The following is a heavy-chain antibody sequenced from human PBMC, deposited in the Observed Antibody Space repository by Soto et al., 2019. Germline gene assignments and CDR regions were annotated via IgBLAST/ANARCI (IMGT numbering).Heavy chain of an antibody. D-gene: IGHD2-21*02. CDR2: IYYSGST. CDR3: ARVSPVRRCGGDCYSGVIDY. Sequence: ETLSLTCTVSGGSVSSGSYYWSWIRQPPGKGLEWIGYIYYSGSTNYNPSLKSRVTISVDTSKNQFSLKLSSVTAADTAVYYCARVSPVRRCGGDCYSGVIDYWGQGTLVTV. J-gene: IGHJ4*02. CDR1: GGSVSSGSYY. V-gene: IGHV4-61*01.